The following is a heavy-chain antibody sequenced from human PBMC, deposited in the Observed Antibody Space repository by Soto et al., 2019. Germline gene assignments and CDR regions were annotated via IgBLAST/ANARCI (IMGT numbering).Heavy chain of an antibody. D-gene: IGHD2-15*01. CDR2: ISGSGGST. Sequence: EVQLLESGGGLVQPGGSLRLSCAASGFTFSSYAMSWVRQAPGKGLEWVSAISGSGGSTYYADSVKGRFTISRDNSKNTLYLQMNSLRAEDTAVDYCAKVVAATRGLDYWGQGTLVTVSS. CDR1: GFTFSSYA. V-gene: IGHV3-23*01. CDR3: AKVVAATRGLDY. J-gene: IGHJ4*02.